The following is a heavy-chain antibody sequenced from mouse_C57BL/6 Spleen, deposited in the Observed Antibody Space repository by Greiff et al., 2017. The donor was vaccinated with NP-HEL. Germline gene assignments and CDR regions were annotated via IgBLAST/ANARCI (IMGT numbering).Heavy chain of an antibody. D-gene: IGHD2-3*01. Sequence: QVQLQQSGAELVRPGASVTLSCKASGYTFTDYEMHWVKQTPVHGLEWIGAIDPETGGTSYNQKVKGKAILTADKSSSTAYMELRSLTSEDSPVYYCTRWDGYLWYFDVWGTGPTVTFSS. V-gene: IGHV1-15*01. CDR2: IDPETGGT. CDR1: GYTFTDYE. J-gene: IGHJ1*03. CDR3: TRWDGYLWYFDV.